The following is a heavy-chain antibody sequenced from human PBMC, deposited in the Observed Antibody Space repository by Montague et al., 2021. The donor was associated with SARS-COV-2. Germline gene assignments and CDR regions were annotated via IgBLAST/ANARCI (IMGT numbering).Heavy chain of an antibody. CDR2: TYYRSKWYN. CDR1: GDSVSSNSAA. J-gene: IGHJ6*02. CDR3: AREQQWLVAVYYYYGMDV. Sequence: CAISGDSVSSNSAAWNWIRQSPSRGLEWLGRTYYRSKWYNDYALXVKXRITINPDTSKNQFSLQLNSVTPEDTAVYYCAREQQWLVAVYYYYGMDVWGQGTTVTVSS. D-gene: IGHD6-19*01. V-gene: IGHV6-1*01.